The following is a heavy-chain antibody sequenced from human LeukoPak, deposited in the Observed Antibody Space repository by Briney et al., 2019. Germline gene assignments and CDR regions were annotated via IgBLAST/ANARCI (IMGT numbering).Heavy chain of an antibody. CDR2: MNPNSGNT. V-gene: IGHV1-8*02. Sequence: EASVKVSCKASGYTFTGYYMHWVRQATGQGLEWMGWMNPNSGNTGYAQKFQGRVTMTRNTSISTAYMELSSLRSEDTAVYYCARWGQGYFDYWGQGTLVTVSS. D-gene: IGHD3-16*01. CDR1: GYTFTGYY. CDR3: ARWGQGYFDY. J-gene: IGHJ4*02.